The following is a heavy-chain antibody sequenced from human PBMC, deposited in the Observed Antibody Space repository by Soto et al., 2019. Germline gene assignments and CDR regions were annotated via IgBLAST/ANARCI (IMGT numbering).Heavy chain of an antibody. Sequence: VQLVESGGGVVQPGRSLRLSCAASGFTFSDYAMHWVRQAPGKGLEWVAVVSHDGRNTHYADSVKGRFTISRDSSKNTVSLEMTSRGAEDTAVYYWAKGGRQWLVTSDFNYWGQGALVTVSS. J-gene: IGHJ4*02. CDR2: VSHDGRNT. CDR1: GFTFSDYA. CDR3: AKGGRQWLVTSDFNY. D-gene: IGHD6-19*01. V-gene: IGHV3-30*18.